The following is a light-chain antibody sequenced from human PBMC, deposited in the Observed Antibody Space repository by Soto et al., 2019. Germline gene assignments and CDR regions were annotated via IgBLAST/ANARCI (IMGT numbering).Light chain of an antibody. V-gene: IGLV2-18*01. CDR3: SLYTTDSTYV. Sequence: QSALTQPPSVSGSPGQSVTISCTGTSSDFGSYNRVSWYQRPPGTGPNIMIYEVSNRPSGVPDRFSGSKSGNTASLTISGLQAEDEAEYYCSLYTTDSTYVFGTGTKLTVL. CDR2: EVS. J-gene: IGLJ1*01. CDR1: SSDFGSYNR.